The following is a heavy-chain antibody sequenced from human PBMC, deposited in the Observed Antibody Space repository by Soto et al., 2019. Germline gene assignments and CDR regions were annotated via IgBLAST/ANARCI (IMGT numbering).Heavy chain of an antibody. D-gene: IGHD6-13*01. CDR1: GDSISSGDYY. V-gene: IGHV4-30-4*01. CDR2: IYYSGST. Sequence: LSLTCTVSGDSISSGDYYWSWIRQPPGKGLEWIGLIYYSGSTHYNPSLKSRLIISVNTSKNQFSLKLTSATAADTAVYYCARDFKRYSSPPVPLEYWGQGPRVTVSS. CDR3: ARDFKRYSSPPVPLEY. J-gene: IGHJ4*02.